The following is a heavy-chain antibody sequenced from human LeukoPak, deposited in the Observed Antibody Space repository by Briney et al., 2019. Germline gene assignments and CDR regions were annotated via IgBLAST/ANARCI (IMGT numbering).Heavy chain of an antibody. Sequence: PSQTLSLTCTVSGGSISSGDYYRSWIRQPPGKGLEWIGYIYYSGSTYYNPSLKSRVTISVDTSKNQFSLKLSSVTAADTAVYYCARVVVAAGHWFDPWGQGTLVTVSS. V-gene: IGHV4-30-4*01. D-gene: IGHD2-15*01. CDR2: IYYSGST. CDR1: GGSISSGDYY. CDR3: ARVVVAAGHWFDP. J-gene: IGHJ5*02.